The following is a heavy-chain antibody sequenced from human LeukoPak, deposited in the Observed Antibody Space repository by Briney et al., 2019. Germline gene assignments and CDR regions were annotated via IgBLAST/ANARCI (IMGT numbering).Heavy chain of an antibody. J-gene: IGHJ4*02. CDR2: ISSSSSYI. Sequence: GGSLRLSCAASGFTFSSYSMNWVRQAPGKGLEWVSSISSSSSYIYYADSVKGRFTISRDNSKDTLYLQMNSLRLDDTGVYYCARDQDGYNLFDYWGQGTLVTVSS. CDR1: GFTFSSYS. D-gene: IGHD5-24*01. CDR3: ARDQDGYNLFDY. V-gene: IGHV3-21*01.